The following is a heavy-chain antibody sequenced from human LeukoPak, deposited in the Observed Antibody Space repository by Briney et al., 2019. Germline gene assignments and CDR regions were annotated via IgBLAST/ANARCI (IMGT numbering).Heavy chain of an antibody. D-gene: IGHD6-19*01. Sequence: SQTLSLTCAISGDSVSSNSGAWNWIRQSPSRGLEGLGRTYYRSKWYNEYAVSVKSRITINPDTSKNQFSLQLNSVTPEDTAVYYCARLYNSAWFDSWGRGTLVTVSP. CDR2: TYYRSKWYN. CDR3: ARLYNSAWFDS. CDR1: GDSVSSNSGA. J-gene: IGHJ5*01. V-gene: IGHV6-1*01.